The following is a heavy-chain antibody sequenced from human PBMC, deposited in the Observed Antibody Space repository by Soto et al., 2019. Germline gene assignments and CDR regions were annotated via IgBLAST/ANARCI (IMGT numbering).Heavy chain of an antibody. V-gene: IGHV4-59*01. CDR2: IYYSGTT. D-gene: IGHD2-8*02. CDR1: GGSISGYY. Sequence: QVQLQESGPGLVKPSESLSLTCTVSGGSISGYYWSWFRQPPGQGLEWIGYIYYSGTTYYNPSLKSRVTISVDTSKTQFSLKLTSVTAADAAVYYCSRRTGHYSGCFDPWGQGTLVTVSS. CDR3: SRRTGHYSGCFDP. J-gene: IGHJ5*02.